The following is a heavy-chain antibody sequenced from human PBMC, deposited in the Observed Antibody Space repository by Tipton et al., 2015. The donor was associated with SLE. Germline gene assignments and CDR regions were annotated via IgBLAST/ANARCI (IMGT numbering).Heavy chain of an antibody. V-gene: IGHV3-53*05. Sequence: SLRLSCAASGFIVSSNYMSWVRQAPGKGLEWVSVIYSDGRTFYADSVRGRITTSTDNSKNTVYLQMNSLRNDDTAVYYCARVSYDILFWGQGTLVTVSS. CDR1: GFIVSSNY. J-gene: IGHJ4*02. CDR3: ARVSYDILF. D-gene: IGHD3-9*01. CDR2: IYSDGRT.